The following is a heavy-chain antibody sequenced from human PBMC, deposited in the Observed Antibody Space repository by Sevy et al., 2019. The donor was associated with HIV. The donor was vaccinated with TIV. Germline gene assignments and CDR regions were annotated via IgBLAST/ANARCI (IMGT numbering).Heavy chain of an antibody. J-gene: IGHJ3*02. CDR1: GFTFNNYA. Sequence: GGSLRLSCAATGFTFNNYAMNWVRQAPGKGLEWVSVISGPVGDTYYADSVKGRFTISRDNSKNTLYLQMNSLRAADTALYYCAKGTIAVVGDAFDIWGQGTMVTVSS. D-gene: IGHD6-19*01. CDR2: ISGPVGDT. CDR3: AKGTIAVVGDAFDI. V-gene: IGHV3-23*01.